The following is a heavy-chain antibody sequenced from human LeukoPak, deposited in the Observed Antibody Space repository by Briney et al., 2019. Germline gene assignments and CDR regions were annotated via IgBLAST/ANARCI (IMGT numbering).Heavy chain of an antibody. CDR1: GGSISSSSYY. CDR2: IYYSGCT. V-gene: IGHV4-39*07. Sequence: SETLSLTCTVSGGSISSSSYYWGWIRQPPGKGLERIGSIYYSGCTPYNPSLKSRVTISVDTSKNQFSLKLSSVTAADTAVYYCARARYSSSPFDYWGQGTLVTVSS. D-gene: IGHD6-13*01. J-gene: IGHJ4*02. CDR3: ARARYSSSPFDY.